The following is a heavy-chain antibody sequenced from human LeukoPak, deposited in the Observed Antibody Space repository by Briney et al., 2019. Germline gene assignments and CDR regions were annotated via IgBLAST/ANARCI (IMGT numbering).Heavy chain of an antibody. CDR3: AKDPRWRPKTPSDY. CDR1: GFTFSSYG. CDR2: IRYDGSNK. V-gene: IGHV3-30*02. Sequence: GGSLRLSCAASGFTFSSYGMHWVRQAPGKGLEWVAFIRYDGSNKYYADSVKGRFTISRDNSKNTLYLQMNSLRAEDTAVYYCAKDPRWRPKTPSDYWGQGTLVTVSS. J-gene: IGHJ4*02. D-gene: IGHD4-23*01.